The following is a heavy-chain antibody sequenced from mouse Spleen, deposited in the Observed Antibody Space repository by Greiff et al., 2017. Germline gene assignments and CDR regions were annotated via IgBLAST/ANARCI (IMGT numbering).Heavy chain of an antibody. V-gene: IGHV1-61*01. CDR3: ARKGTGHFDY. Sequence: LVESGAELVRPGSSVKLSCKASGYTFTSYWMDWVKQRPGQGLEWIGNIYPSDSETHYNQKFKDKATLTVDKSSSTAYMQLSSLTSEDSAVYYCARKGTGHFDYWGQGTTLTVSS. J-gene: IGHJ2*01. D-gene: IGHD4-1*01. CDR1: GYTFTSYW. CDR2: IYPSDSET.